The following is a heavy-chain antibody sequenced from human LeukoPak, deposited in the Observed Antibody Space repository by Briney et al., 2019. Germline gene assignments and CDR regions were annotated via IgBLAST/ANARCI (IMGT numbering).Heavy chain of an antibody. D-gene: IGHD4-17*01. Sequence: ASVKVSCKASGYTFTGYYMHWVRQAPGQGLEWMGGINPNSGGTNYAQKFQGRVTMTRDTSISTAYMELSRPRSDDTAVYYCARQHDYGDYSFGYWGQGTLVTVSS. J-gene: IGHJ4*02. CDR3: ARQHDYGDYSFGY. CDR1: GYTFTGYY. CDR2: INPNSGGT. V-gene: IGHV1-2*02.